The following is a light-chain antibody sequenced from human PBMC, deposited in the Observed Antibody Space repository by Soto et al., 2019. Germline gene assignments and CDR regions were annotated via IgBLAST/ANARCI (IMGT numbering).Light chain of an antibody. V-gene: IGLV1-44*01. CDR3: QSYDSSLSTWV. CDR1: SSNIGSDT. J-gene: IGLJ3*02. CDR2: SNN. Sequence: QSVLTQPPSVSGTPGQRVTMSCSGSSSNIGSDTVNWYQQLPGTAPKLLIDSNNQRPSGVPVRFSASKSGTSASLAISGLQSEDEADYYCQSYDSSLSTWVFGGGTKLTVL.